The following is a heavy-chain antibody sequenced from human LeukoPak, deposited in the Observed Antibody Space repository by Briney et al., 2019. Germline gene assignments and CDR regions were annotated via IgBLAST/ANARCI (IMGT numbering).Heavy chain of an antibody. CDR3: ARDLQQLVLDY. V-gene: IGHV3-21*01. J-gene: IGHJ4*02. D-gene: IGHD6-13*01. CDR2: ISSSSSYI. Sequence: GGSLRLSCAASGFTFSSYSMNWVRQAAGKGLEWVSSISSSSSYIYYADSVKGRFTISRDNAKNSLYLQMNSLRAEDTAVYYCARDLQQLVLDYWGQGTLVTVSS. CDR1: GFTFSSYS.